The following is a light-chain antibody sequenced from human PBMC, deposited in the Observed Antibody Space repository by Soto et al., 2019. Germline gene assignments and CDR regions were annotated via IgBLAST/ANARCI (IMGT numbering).Light chain of an antibody. V-gene: IGLV2-23*01. CDR3: CSYAGSSSYV. Sequence: QALLTQPASVSVSPGQSMTIFCTGTSGDVGSYNLVSWYQQHPGKAPKLMIYEGSKRPSGVSNRFSGSKSGNTASLTISGLQAEDEADYYCCSYAGSSSYVFGTGTKVTVL. CDR1: SGDVGSYNL. CDR2: EGS. J-gene: IGLJ1*01.